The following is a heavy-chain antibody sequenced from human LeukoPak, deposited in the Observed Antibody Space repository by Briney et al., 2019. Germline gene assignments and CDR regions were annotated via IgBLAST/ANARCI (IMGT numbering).Heavy chain of an antibody. CDR2: ISSSSSYI. D-gene: IGHD2-15*01. CDR1: GFTFSSYS. Sequence: PGKSLRLSCAAPGFTFSSYSMNWVRQAPGKGLEWVSSISSSSSYIYYADSVKGRFTISRDNAKNSLYLQMNSLRAEDTAVYYCARDHWGYCSGGSCQTDYWGQGTLVTVSS. J-gene: IGHJ4*02. V-gene: IGHV3-21*01. CDR3: ARDHWGYCSGGSCQTDY.